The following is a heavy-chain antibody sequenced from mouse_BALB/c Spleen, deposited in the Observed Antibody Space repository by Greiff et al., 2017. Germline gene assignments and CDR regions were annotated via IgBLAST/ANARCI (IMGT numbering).Heavy chain of an antibody. CDR3: ARGGLLFYFDY. J-gene: IGHJ2*01. CDR2: ISYSGST. CDR1: GYSITSDYA. V-gene: IGHV3-2*02. D-gene: IGHD2-13*01. Sequence: EVKVEESGPGLVKPSQSLSLTCTVTGYSITSDYAWNWIRQFPGNKLEWMGYISYSGSTSYNPSLKSRISITRDTSKNQFFLQLNSVTTEDTATYYCARGGLLFYFDYWGQGTTLTVSS.